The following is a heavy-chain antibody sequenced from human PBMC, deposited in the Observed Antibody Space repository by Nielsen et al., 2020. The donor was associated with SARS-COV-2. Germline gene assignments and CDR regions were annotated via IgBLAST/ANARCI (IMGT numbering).Heavy chain of an antibody. CDR2: INSDGSST. D-gene: IGHD3-10*01. Sequence: GSLRLSCAASGFTFSSYWMHWVRQAPGKGLVWVSRINSDGSSTSYADSVKGRFTISRDNAKNTLYLQTNSLRAEDTAVYYCARAPPGFGELPFDYWGQGTLVTVSS. CDR1: GFTFSSYW. J-gene: IGHJ4*02. V-gene: IGHV3-74*01. CDR3: ARAPPGFGELPFDY.